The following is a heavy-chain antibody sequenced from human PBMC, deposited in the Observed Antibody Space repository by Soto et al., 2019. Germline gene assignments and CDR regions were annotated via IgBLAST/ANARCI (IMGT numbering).Heavy chain of an antibody. J-gene: IGHJ6*02. Sequence: GGSLRLSCAASGFTFSSYSMNWVRQAPGKGLEWVSSISSSSSYIYYADSVKGRFTISRDNAKNSLYLQMNSLRAEDTAVYYCARAREYCSSTSCYGFYYYGMDVWGQGTTVTVSS. CDR3: ARAREYCSSTSCYGFYYYGMDV. D-gene: IGHD2-2*01. CDR1: GFTFSSYS. V-gene: IGHV3-21*01. CDR2: ISSSSSYI.